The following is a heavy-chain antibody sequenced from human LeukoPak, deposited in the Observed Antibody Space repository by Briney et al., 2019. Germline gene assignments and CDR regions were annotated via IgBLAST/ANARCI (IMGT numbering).Heavy chain of an antibody. J-gene: IGHJ4*02. CDR1: GFTFSSYS. D-gene: IGHD4-17*01. V-gene: IGHV3-21*01. Sequence: GGSLRLSCAASGFTFSSYSMNWVRQAPGKGLEWVSSISSGSSYIYYADSVKGRFTISRDNAKNLLYLQMNSPRAEDTAVYYCARDLYGDHPFDYWGQGTLVTASS. CDR3: ARDLYGDHPFDY. CDR2: ISSGSSYI.